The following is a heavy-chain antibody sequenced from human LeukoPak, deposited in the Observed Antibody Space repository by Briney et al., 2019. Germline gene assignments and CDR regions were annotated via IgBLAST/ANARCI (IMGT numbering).Heavy chain of an antibody. J-gene: IGHJ6*03. CDR3: ARTTEGGYSYGSFYYYYMDV. Sequence: PSETLSLTCTVSGGSVSDYYWSWIRQSPGKGLEWIGYIYYTGSSSYNPSLRSRVTISADTSKNQFSLKLSSVTAADTAVYYCARTTEGGYSYGSFYYYYMDVWGKGATVTISS. CDR1: GGSVSDYY. D-gene: IGHD5-18*01. V-gene: IGHV4-59*02. CDR2: IYYTGSS.